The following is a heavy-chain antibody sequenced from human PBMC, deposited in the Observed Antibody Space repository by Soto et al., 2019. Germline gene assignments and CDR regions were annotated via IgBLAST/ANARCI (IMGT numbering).Heavy chain of an antibody. CDR3: TRDVPDFWSGSHHLEIYDY. CDR2: IRSKAYGETT. Sequence: GGSLRLSCTASGFTFGDYAMSWFRQAPGKGLEWVGFIRSKAYGETTEYAASVKGRFTISRDDSKSIAYLQMNSLKTEDTAVYYCTRDVPDFWSGSHHLEIYDYWGQGTLVTVSS. D-gene: IGHD3-3*01. V-gene: IGHV3-49*03. J-gene: IGHJ4*02. CDR1: GFTFGDYA.